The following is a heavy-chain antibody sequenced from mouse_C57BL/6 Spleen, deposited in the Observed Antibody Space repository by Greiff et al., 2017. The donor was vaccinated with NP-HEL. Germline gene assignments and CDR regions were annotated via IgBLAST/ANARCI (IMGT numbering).Heavy chain of an antibody. V-gene: IGHV1-52*01. D-gene: IGHD1-1*01. CDR2: IDPSDSET. CDR3: ARSLNYYGSSYAMDY. Sequence: VQLQQPGAELVRPGSSVKLSCKASGYTFTSYWMHWVKQRPIQGLEWIGNIDPSDSETHYNQKFKDKATLTVDKSSSTAYMQLSSLTSEDSAVYYCARSLNYYGSSYAMDYWGQGTSVTVSS. CDR1: GYTFTSYW. J-gene: IGHJ4*01.